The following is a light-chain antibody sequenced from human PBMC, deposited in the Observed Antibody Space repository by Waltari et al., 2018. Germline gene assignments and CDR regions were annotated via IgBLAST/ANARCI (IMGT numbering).Light chain of an antibody. CDR3: QTGGHGTWV. J-gene: IGLJ3*02. CDR1: SGHSSNV. Sequence: QLVLTQSPSASASLGASVKLTCTLSSGHSSNVIAWHQQQPEKGPRYLMKVNSDGSHSKGDEIPDRFSGSSSGAGLYLTIASVQSEDEADYYCQTGGHGTWVFGGGTKLTVL. CDR2: VNSDGSH. V-gene: IGLV4-69*01.